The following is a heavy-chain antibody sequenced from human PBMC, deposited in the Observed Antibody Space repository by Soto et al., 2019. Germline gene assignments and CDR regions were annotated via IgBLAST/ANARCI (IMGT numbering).Heavy chain of an antibody. V-gene: IGHV3-7*02. CDR1: GLAFSTYW. Sequence: EVQLVESGGGLVQPGGSLRLSCTTSGLAFSTYWMAWVRQAPGKGLEWVGNTKPDETEKYYADSVEGRFTISRDNAKSSLYLQMDSLRVEDTAVYYCATIGDVTFHYWGQGTPVTVSS. D-gene: IGHD4-4*01. CDR3: ATIGDVTFHY. J-gene: IGHJ4*02. CDR2: TKPDETEK.